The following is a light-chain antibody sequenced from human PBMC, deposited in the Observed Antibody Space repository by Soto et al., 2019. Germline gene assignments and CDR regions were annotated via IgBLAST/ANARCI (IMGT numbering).Light chain of an antibody. J-gene: IGLJ2*01. Sequence: QSVLTQPPSASGTPGQRVTISCSGSSSNIGSNYVYWYQQLPGTAHKLLIYRNNQRPSGVPDRFSGSKSGTSASVAIGGLRSEDEAVYSCAEWDDSLDVIFGGGTKLTVL. CDR1: SSNIGSNY. CDR2: RNN. V-gene: IGLV1-47*01. CDR3: AEWDDSLDVI.